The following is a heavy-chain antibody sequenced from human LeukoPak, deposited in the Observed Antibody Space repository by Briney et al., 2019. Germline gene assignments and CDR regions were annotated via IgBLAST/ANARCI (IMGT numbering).Heavy chain of an antibody. D-gene: IGHD6-19*01. CDR2: IYDGGNT. CDR1: GFTFSSYE. V-gene: IGHV3-53*01. J-gene: IGHJ4*02. CDR3: VGATRWLAYDY. Sequence: GGSLRLSCAASGFTFSSYEMNWVRQAPGKGLEWVSVIYDGGNTNYADSVKGRFTISRDTSKNTLFLQMNSLRAEDTGVYYCVGATRWLAYDYWGQGTLVTVSS.